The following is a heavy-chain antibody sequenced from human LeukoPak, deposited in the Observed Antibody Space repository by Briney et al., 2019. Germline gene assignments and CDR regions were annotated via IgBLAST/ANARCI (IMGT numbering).Heavy chain of an antibody. CDR2: INPNRSGT. Sequence: ASVKVSCKASGYTFTGYYMHWVRQAPGQGLEWMGWINPNRSGTNYAQTLQGRVTMTRDTSMNTVYMELSRLRSDDTAVYYCARGYSSSWVLDAFDIWGQGTMVTVSS. J-gene: IGHJ3*02. V-gene: IGHV1-2*02. CDR1: GYTFTGYY. D-gene: IGHD6-13*01. CDR3: ARGYSSSWVLDAFDI.